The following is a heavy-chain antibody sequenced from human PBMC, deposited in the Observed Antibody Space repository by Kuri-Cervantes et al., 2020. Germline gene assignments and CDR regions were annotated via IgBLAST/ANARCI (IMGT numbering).Heavy chain of an antibody. J-gene: IGHJ4*02. D-gene: IGHD4-17*01. V-gene: IGHV1-18*01. CDR2: ISAYNGNT. Sequence: ASVKVSCKVSGYTFTSYGISWVRQAPGQGLEWMGWISAYNGNTNYAQKLQGRVTMTTDTSTSTAYMELRSLRSEDTAVYYCARVGEPTTGQYTVIFDYWGQGTLVTVSS. CDR3: ARVGEPTTGQYTVIFDY. CDR1: GYTFTSYG.